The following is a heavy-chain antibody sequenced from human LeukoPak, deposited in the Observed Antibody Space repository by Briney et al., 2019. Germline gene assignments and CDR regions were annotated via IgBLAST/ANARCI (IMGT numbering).Heavy chain of an antibody. CDR1: GFTFSDYI. CDR2: ISGNGGNT. Sequence: GGSLRLSCAASGFTFSDYIMHWVRQAPGKGLECVSVISGNGGNTYYANSVKGRFTIPRDDSKNTLYLQMGSLRVEDMAVYYCARDLDYYGSGSSIHWYYGMDVWGQGSTVTVSS. D-gene: IGHD3-10*01. V-gene: IGHV3-64*01. J-gene: IGHJ6*02. CDR3: ARDLDYYGSGSSIHWYYGMDV.